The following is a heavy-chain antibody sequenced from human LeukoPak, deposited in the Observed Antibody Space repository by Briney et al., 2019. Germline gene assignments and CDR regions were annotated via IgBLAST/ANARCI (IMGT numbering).Heavy chain of an antibody. J-gene: IGHJ4*02. CDR3: ARGQTGLRYFDWFVQTTTLGFDY. Sequence: KPSETLSLTCTVSGGSISSSSYYWGWIRQPPGKGLEWIGSIYYSGSTYYNPSLKSRVTISVDTSKNQFSLKLSSVTAADTAVYYCARGQTGLRYFDWFVQTTTLGFDYWGQGTLVTVSS. CDR2: IYYSGST. V-gene: IGHV4-39*01. CDR1: GGSISSSSYY. D-gene: IGHD3-9*01.